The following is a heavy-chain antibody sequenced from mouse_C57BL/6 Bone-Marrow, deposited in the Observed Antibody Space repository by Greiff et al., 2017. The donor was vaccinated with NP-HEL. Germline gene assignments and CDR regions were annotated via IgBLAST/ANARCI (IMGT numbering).Heavy chain of an antibody. V-gene: IGHV5-4*01. Sequence: EVMLVESGGGLVKPGGSLKLSCAASGFTFSSYAMSWVRQTPEKRLEWVATISDGGSYTYYPDNVKGRFTISRDNAKNNLYLQMSHLKSEDTAMYYCARDPITTVVEGYAMDYWGQGTSVTVSS. D-gene: IGHD1-1*01. CDR1: GFTFSSYA. CDR3: ARDPITTVVEGYAMDY. CDR2: ISDGGSYT. J-gene: IGHJ4*01.